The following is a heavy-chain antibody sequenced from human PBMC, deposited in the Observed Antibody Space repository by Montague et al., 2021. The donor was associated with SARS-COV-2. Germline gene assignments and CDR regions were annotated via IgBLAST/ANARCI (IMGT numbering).Heavy chain of an antibody. CDR2: VDYSGLT. CDR1: RDSISSHNYF. Sequence: SETLSLTCTVSRDSISSHNYFWAWIRRPPGKGLEWIGSVDYSGLTFYSPSLESRVTISVDTSKKQFSLKVNSVTAADTAVYYCAKDGEALAWGTFDIWGQG. J-gene: IGHJ3*02. V-gene: IGHV4-39*07. CDR3: AKDGEALAWGTFDI. D-gene: IGHD3-10*01.